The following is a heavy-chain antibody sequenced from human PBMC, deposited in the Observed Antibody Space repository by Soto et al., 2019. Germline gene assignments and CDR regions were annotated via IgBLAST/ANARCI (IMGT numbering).Heavy chain of an antibody. D-gene: IGHD3-10*01. J-gene: IGHJ6*03. CDR1: GYTFTIYY. CDR3: AREGPSMVRGVISYYYYYMDV. Sequence: ASVKVSCKASGYTFTIYYMHWVRQATGQGLEWMGWMNPNSGNTGYAQKFQGRVTMTRNTSISTAYMELSSLRSEDTAVYYCAREGPSMVRGVISYYYYYMDVWGKGTTVTVSS. V-gene: IGHV1-8*02. CDR2: MNPNSGNT.